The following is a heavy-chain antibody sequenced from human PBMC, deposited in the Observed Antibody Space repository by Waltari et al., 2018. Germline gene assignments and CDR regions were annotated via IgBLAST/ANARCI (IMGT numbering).Heavy chain of an antibody. V-gene: IGHV4-61*02. CDR3: ARVGIAARRYWYFDL. D-gene: IGHD6-6*01. CDR1: GGSISSGSYY. Sequence: QVQLQESGPGLVKPSQTLSLTCTVSGGSISSGSYYWSWIRQPAGKGLEWIGRIYTSGSTNYNPSLKSRVTISVDTSKNQFSLKLSSVTAADTAVYYCARVGIAARRYWYFDLWGRGTLVTVSS. J-gene: IGHJ2*01. CDR2: IYTSGST.